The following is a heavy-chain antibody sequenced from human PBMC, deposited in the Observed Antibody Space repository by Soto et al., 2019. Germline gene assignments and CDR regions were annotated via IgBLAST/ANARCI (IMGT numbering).Heavy chain of an antibody. J-gene: IGHJ4*02. V-gene: IGHV1-69*02. CDR2: IIPILGIA. D-gene: IGHD1-26*01. CDR3: ADGEYSGYFDY. CDR1: GGTFSSYT. Sequence: SVKVSCKASGGTFSSYTISWVRQAPGQGLEWVGRIIPILGIANYAQKFQGRVTITADKSTSTAYMELSSLRSEDTAVYYCADGEYSGYFDYWGQGTLVTVSS.